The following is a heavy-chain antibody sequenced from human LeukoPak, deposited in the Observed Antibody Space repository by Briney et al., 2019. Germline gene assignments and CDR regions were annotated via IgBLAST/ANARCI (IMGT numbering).Heavy chain of an antibody. CDR1: GFTFSSYS. V-gene: IGHV3-21*01. J-gene: IGHJ4*02. D-gene: IGHD3-10*01. Sequence: GGSLRLSCAASGFTFSSYSMNWVRRAPGKGLEGVSSISSSSSYIYYADSVKGRFTISRDNAKNSLYLQMNSLRAEDTAVYYCARGRGLTATTPGEGRLFDYWGQGTLVTVSS. CDR2: ISSSSSYI. CDR3: ARGRGLTATTPGEGRLFDY.